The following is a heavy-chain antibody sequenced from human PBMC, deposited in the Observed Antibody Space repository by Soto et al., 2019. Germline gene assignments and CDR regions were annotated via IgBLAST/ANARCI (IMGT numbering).Heavy chain of an antibody. CDR3: ARRTAEYYDFWSGPTPYYYYYGMDV. V-gene: IGHV1-69*13. D-gene: IGHD3-3*01. J-gene: IGHJ6*02. Sequence: SVKVSCKASGGTFSSYAISWVRQAPGQGLEWMGGIIPIFGTANYAQKFQGRVTITADESTSTAYMELSSLRSEDTTVYYCARRTAEYYDFWSGPTPYYYYYGMDVWGQGTTVTVS. CDR2: IIPIFGTA. CDR1: GGTFSSYA.